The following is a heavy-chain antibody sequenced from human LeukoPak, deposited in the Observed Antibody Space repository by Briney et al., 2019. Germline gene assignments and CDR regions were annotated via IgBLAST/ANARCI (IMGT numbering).Heavy chain of an antibody. CDR1: GGSFSGYY. CDR2: INHSGST. D-gene: IGHD2-15*01. J-gene: IGHJ6*03. CDR3: ATRGYCSGGSCNLYMDV. V-gene: IGHV4-34*01. Sequence: PSETLSLTCAVYGGSFSGYYWSWIRQPPGKGLEWIGEINHSGSTNYNPFLKSRVTISVDTSKNQFSLKLSSVTAADTAVYYCATRGYCSGGSCNLYMDVWGKGTTVTVSS.